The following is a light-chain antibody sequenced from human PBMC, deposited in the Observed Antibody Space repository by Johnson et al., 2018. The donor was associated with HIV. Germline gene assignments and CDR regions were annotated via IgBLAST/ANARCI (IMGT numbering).Light chain of an antibody. CDR1: SSNIGNNY. Sequence: QSVLTQPPSVSAAPGQKVTISCSGSSSNIGNNYVSWYQQLPGTAPKLLIYDNNKRPSGIPDRFSGSKSDTSATLGITGLQTGDEADYYCGTWDSSLNVFGTGTKVTVL. CDR2: DNN. CDR3: GTWDSSLNV. V-gene: IGLV1-51*01. J-gene: IGLJ1*01.